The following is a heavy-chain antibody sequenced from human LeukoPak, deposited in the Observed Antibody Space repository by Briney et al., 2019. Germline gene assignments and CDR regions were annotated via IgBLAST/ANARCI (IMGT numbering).Heavy chain of an antibody. D-gene: IGHD3-10*01. V-gene: IGHV4-39*07. Sequence: PSETLSLTCTVSGGSISSSSYYWGWIRQPPGKGLEWIGSIYYSGITYYNPSLKSRVTISVDTSKNQFSLKLSSVTAADTAVYYCARDFSRVRPNSGSPSYYYYYYMDVWGKGTTVTISS. CDR1: GGSISSSSYY. CDR3: ARDFSRVRPNSGSPSYYYYYYMDV. CDR2: IYYSGIT. J-gene: IGHJ6*03.